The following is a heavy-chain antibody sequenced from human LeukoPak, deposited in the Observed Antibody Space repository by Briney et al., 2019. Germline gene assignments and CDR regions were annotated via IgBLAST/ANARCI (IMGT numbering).Heavy chain of an antibody. V-gene: IGHV3-21*05. CDR1: GFTFSSYA. Sequence: PGGSLRLSCAASGFTFSSYAMTWVRQAPGEGPEWVSYMKGRSTISRDNAKNSLYLQMNSLRAEDTAVYYCARDYSSSWYAMDVWGKGTTVTVSS. D-gene: IGHD6-13*01. CDR3: ARDYSSSWYAMDV. J-gene: IGHJ6*04.